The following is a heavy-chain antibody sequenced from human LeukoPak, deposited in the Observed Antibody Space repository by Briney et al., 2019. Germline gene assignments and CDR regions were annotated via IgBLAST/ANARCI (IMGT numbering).Heavy chain of an antibody. Sequence: GGSLRLSCAAPGFTFSNNAMNWVRQAPGKGLEWVSAVSYNGGSTYYADSVKGRFTVSRDNSKNTLYLQMNSLRAEDTAVYYCTTYSGSYPDYWGQGTLVTVSS. V-gene: IGHV3-23*01. J-gene: IGHJ4*02. CDR2: VSYNGGST. CDR3: TTYSGSYPDY. D-gene: IGHD1-26*01. CDR1: GFTFSNNA.